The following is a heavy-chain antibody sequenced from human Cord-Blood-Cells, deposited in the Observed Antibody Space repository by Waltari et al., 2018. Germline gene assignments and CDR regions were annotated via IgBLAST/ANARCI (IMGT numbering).Heavy chain of an antibody. D-gene: IGHD3-10*01. CDR2: IYHSGST. CDR3: ARGQSYYGSGSYYYFDY. CDR1: GYSISSGYY. J-gene: IGHJ4*02. Sequence: QVQLQESGPGLVKPSETLSLTCAVSGYSISSGYYWGWIRQPPGKGLEWIGSIYHSGSTYYNPSLKRRVTISVDTSKNQFSLKLSSVTAADTAVYYCARGQSYYGSGSYYYFDYWGQGTLVTVSS. V-gene: IGHV4-38-2*01.